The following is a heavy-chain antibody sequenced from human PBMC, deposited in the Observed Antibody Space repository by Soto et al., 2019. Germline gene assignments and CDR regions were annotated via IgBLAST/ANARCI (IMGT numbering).Heavy chain of an antibody. D-gene: IGHD2-15*01. CDR1: GGTFSSYA. CDR2: IIPIFGTA. J-gene: IGHJ3*02. Sequence: SVKVSCKASGGTFSSYAISWVRQAPGQGLEWMGGIIPIFGTANYAQKFQGRVTITADESTSTAYMELSSLRSEDTAVYYCARGSIVVVVAATLSHGAFDIWGQGTMVTV. CDR3: ARGSIVVVVAATLSHGAFDI. V-gene: IGHV1-69*13.